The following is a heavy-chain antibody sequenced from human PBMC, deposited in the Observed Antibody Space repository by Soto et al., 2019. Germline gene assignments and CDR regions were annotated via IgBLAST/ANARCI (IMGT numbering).Heavy chain of an antibody. Sequence: ASVKVSCKASGYTFTSYYMHWVRQAPGQGLEWMGIINPSGGSTSYAQKFQGRVTMTRDTSTSTVYMELSSLRSEDTAVYYCASALCSGGSCYQDYCYYGMDVWGQGTTVTVSS. CDR1: GYTFTSYY. V-gene: IGHV1-46*01. D-gene: IGHD2-15*01. J-gene: IGHJ6*02. CDR3: ASALCSGGSCYQDYCYYGMDV. CDR2: INPSGGST.